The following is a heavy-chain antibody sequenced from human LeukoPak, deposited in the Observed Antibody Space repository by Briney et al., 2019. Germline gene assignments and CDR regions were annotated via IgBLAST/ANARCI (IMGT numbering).Heavy chain of an antibody. CDR2: ISWNSGSI. J-gene: IGHJ4*02. CDR3: AKSYDSSGYSSPFDY. CDR1: GFTFDHHA. V-gene: IGHV3-9*01. D-gene: IGHD3-22*01. Sequence: GRSLRLSCAASGFTFDHHAMHWVRQIPGKGLEWVSGISWNSGSIGYVESVKGRFTVSRDNAKNSLYLQMNSLRAEDTALYYCAKSYDSSGYSSPFDYWGQGTLVTVSS.